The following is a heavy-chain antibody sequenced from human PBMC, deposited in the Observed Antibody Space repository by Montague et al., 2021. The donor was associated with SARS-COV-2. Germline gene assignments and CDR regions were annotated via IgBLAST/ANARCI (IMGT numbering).Heavy chain of an antibody. J-gene: IGHJ4*02. Sequence: PALVKPTQTLPLTCTFSGFSLSTSGMCVSWMHQPPGKALEWLARIDWDDDKYYSTSLQTRLTISKDTSKNQVVLTMTNMDPVDRATYYCARMTVATAPDYWGQGTLVTVSS. V-gene: IGHV2-70*11. CDR2: IDWDDDK. CDR3: ARMTVATAPDY. CDR1: GFSLSTSGMC. D-gene: IGHD4-17*01.